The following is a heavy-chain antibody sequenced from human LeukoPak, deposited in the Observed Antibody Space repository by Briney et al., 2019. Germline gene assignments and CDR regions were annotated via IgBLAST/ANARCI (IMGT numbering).Heavy chain of an antibody. CDR2: IYYTGST. D-gene: IGHD5-12*01. V-gene: IGHV4-59*01. J-gene: IGHJ6*03. Sequence: SETLSLTCTISGGSISSYYWSWIRQPPGKGLEWMGYIYYTGSTNHNPSLKSPVTISVDTYKNQFSLKLSSVTAADTAVYYCARVVYSGYDFRGAMDVWGKGTTVTVSS. CDR1: GGSISSYY. CDR3: ARVVYSGYDFRGAMDV.